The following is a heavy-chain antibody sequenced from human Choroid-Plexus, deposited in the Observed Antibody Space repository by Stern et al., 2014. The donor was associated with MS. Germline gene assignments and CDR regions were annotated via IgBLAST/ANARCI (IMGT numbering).Heavy chain of an antibody. CDR2: INPNTGGT. D-gene: IGHD3-3*01. J-gene: IGHJ6*02. CDR3: ARDQRGITIFGVVTDYYYLGMDV. V-gene: IGHV1-2*02. Sequence: QVQLVQSGAEVKKLGALVKVSCKTSGYIFTGYYIHWVRQAPGQGLEWMAWINPNTGGTKYAQKFQGRVTMSRDTSISTAYVELSSLTSDDTAVYYCARDQRGITIFGVVTDYYYLGMDVWGQGTTVTVSS. CDR1: GYIFTGYY.